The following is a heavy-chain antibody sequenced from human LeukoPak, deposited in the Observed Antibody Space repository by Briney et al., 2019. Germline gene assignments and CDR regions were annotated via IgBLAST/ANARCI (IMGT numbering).Heavy chain of an antibody. CDR3: AKDMAHSDCSSTSCYFSLDV. Sequence: GRSLRLSCAASGFTFDDYAMHWVRQAPGKGLEWVSGISWNSGSIGYADSVKGRFTISRDNAKNSLYLQMNSLRAEDTALYYCAKDMAHSDCSSTSCYFSLDVWSQGTTVTVSS. D-gene: IGHD2-2*01. CDR1: GFTFDDYA. CDR2: ISWNSGSI. J-gene: IGHJ6*02. V-gene: IGHV3-9*01.